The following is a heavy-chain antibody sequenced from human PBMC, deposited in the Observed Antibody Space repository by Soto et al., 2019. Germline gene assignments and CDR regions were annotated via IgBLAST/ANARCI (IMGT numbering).Heavy chain of an antibody. Sequence: QVQLVQSGAEVKKPGSSVKVSCKASGGTFSSYTISWVRQAPGQGLEWMGRIIPILGIANYAQKFQGRVTITADKSTSTAYMELSSLRSEDTAVYYCVRSREVRGTYYYYGMDVWGQGTTVTVSS. D-gene: IGHD3-10*01. V-gene: IGHV1-69*02. CDR3: VRSREVRGTYYYYGMDV. CDR1: GGTFSSYT. CDR2: IIPILGIA. J-gene: IGHJ6*02.